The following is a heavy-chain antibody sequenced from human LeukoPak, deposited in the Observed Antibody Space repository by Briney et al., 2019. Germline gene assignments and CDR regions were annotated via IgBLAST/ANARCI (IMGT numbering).Heavy chain of an antibody. D-gene: IGHD2-2*01. CDR1: GYTFTGYY. CDR3: ARGQGVPAAIIDY. Sequence: ASVKVSCQASGYTFTGYYMHWVRQAPGQGLEWMGWINPNSGGTNYAQKIQGRVTMTRDTSISTAYMELSRLRSDDTAVYYCARGQGVPAAIIDYWGQGTLVTVSS. CDR2: INPNSGGT. J-gene: IGHJ4*02. V-gene: IGHV1-2*02.